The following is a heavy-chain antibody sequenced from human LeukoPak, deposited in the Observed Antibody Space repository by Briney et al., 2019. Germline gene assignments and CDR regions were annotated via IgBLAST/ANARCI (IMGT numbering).Heavy chain of an antibody. CDR2: IKQDGSEK. CDR1: GFTFSSYS. V-gene: IGHV3-7*03. J-gene: IGHJ4*02. Sequence: GGSLRLSCAASGFTFSSYSMNWVRQAPGKGLEWVANIKQDGSEKYYVDSVKGRFTISRDNAKNSLYLQMNSLRAEDTAVYYCARDHRITMVRGVDRGFDYWGQGTLVTVSS. D-gene: IGHD3-10*01. CDR3: ARDHRITMVRGVDRGFDY.